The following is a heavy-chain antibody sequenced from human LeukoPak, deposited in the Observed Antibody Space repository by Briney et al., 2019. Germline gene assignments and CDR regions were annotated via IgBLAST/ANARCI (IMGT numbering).Heavy chain of an antibody. CDR1: GDSINSSASY. J-gene: IGHJ4*02. CDR3: ARDRSYYSDSGTAY. CDR2: TYTTGNT. V-gene: IGHV4-61*02. D-gene: IGHD3-22*01. Sequence: SETLSLTCTVSGDSINSSASYWSWIRQPAGKGLDWIGRTYTTGNTNYNPSLWRRVTISVDTSRNQFSLGLNSVTAADTAVYFCARDRSYYSDSGTAYWGQGILVTVSS.